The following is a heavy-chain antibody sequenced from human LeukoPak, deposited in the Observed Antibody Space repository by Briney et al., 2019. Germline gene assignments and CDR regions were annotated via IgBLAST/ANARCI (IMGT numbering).Heavy chain of an antibody. CDR2: INHSGST. V-gene: IGHV4-34*01. J-gene: IGHJ4*02. D-gene: IGHD2-15*01. CDR1: GGSFSGYY. CDR3: ARGVLGYCSGGSCYVIDY. Sequence: PSETLSLTCAVFGGSFSGYYWSWICQPPGKGLEWIGEINHSGSTNYNPSLKSRVTISVDTSKNQFSLKLSSVTAADTAVYYCARGVLGYCSGGSCYVIDYWGQGTLVTVSS.